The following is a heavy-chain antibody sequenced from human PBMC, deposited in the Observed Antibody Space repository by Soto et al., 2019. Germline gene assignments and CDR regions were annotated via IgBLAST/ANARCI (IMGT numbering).Heavy chain of an antibody. J-gene: IGHJ6*02. CDR1: GYSFTSYW. D-gene: IGHD2-15*01. CDR3: ARKGHCSGVSCYQYYYYGMDV. CDR2: IYPGDSDT. Sequence: GESLKISCKGSGYSFTSYWIGWVRQMPGKGLEWMGIIYPGDSDTRYSPSFQGQVTISRDDAKSSVYLQMNSLRAEDTAVYYCARKGHCSGVSCYQYYYYGMDVWGQGTTVTVSS. V-gene: IGHV5-51*01.